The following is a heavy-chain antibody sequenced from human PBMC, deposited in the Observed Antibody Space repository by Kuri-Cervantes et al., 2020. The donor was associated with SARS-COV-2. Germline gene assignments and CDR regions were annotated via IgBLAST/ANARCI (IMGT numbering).Heavy chain of an antibody. V-gene: IGHV1-2*02. CDR3: ARVPYYYDSSGYYYEELDY. J-gene: IGHJ4*02. CDR2: INPNSGGT. Sequence: GGSLRLSCAASGFTFRSYGMHWVRQAPGQGLEWMGWINPNSGGTNYAQKFQGRVTMTRDTSISTAYMELSRLRSDDTAVYYCARVPYYYDSSGYYYEELDYWGQGTLVTVSS. D-gene: IGHD3-22*01. CDR1: GFTFRSYG.